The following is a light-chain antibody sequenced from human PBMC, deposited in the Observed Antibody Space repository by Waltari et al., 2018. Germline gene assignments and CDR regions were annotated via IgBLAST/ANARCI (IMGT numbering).Light chain of an antibody. CDR1: SSDFGTYNL. Sequence: SSSDFGTYNLVSWYQQYPGKAPKVMIYEGSKRPSGVSSRFSASKSGNTASLTISVLQAEDEADYYCCSYALRSVVFGGGTKVTVL. V-gene: IGLV2-23*01. J-gene: IGLJ2*01. CDR2: EGS. CDR3: CSYALRSVV.